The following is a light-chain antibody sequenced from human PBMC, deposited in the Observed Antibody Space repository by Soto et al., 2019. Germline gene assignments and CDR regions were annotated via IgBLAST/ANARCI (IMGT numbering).Light chain of an antibody. CDR1: SSDVGGYNY. Sequence: QSALTQPASLSGSPGQSITISCAGTSSDVGGYNYVSWYQQHPGKAPKLMIYDVSNRPSGVSNRFSGSKSGNTASLTISGLQSEDEADYYCSSYTRSSTLDVFGTGTKVTVL. J-gene: IGLJ1*01. CDR3: SSYTRSSTLDV. CDR2: DVS. V-gene: IGLV2-14*01.